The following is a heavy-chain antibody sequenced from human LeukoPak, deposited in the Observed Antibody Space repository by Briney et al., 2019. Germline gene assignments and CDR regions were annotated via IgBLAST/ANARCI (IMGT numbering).Heavy chain of an antibody. Sequence: ASVKVSCKASGYTFTSYDINWVRQATGQGLEWMGWMNPISGYTGNAQKFQGRVTMIRNTSISTAYMELSSLRSEDTAVYYCVRGNRLYTSSWYSLAFDIWGQGTMVTVSS. D-gene: IGHD6-13*01. CDR1: GYTFTSYD. CDR2: MNPISGYT. V-gene: IGHV1-8*01. J-gene: IGHJ3*02. CDR3: VRGNRLYTSSWYSLAFDI.